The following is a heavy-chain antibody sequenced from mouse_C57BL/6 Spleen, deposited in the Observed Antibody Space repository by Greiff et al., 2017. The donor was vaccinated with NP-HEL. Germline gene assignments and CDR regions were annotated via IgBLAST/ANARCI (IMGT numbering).Heavy chain of an antibody. D-gene: IGHD2-4*01. CDR1: GYAFSSSW. Sequence: VQLQQSGPELVKPGASVKISCKASGYAFSSSWMNWVKQRPGKGLEWIGRIYPGDGDTNYNGKFKGKATLTADKSSSTAYMQRSSLTSEDSAVYFCARDYLDAMDYWGQGTSVTVSS. J-gene: IGHJ4*01. CDR2: IYPGDGDT. V-gene: IGHV1-82*01. CDR3: ARDYLDAMDY.